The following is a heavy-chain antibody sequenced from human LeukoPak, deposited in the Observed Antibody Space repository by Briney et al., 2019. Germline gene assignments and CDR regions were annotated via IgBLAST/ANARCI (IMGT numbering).Heavy chain of an antibody. D-gene: IGHD6-19*01. Sequence: ASVTVSCKVSGYILTEFSMHWVRQAPGKGLEWMGGFDPEDDEKIYAQKFQGRVTMTEDTSSETAYMELSSLRSEDTAVYYCAAESVAGHFDYWGQGTLVTVSS. V-gene: IGHV1-24*01. CDR1: GYILTEFS. CDR2: FDPEDDEK. CDR3: AAESVAGHFDY. J-gene: IGHJ4*02.